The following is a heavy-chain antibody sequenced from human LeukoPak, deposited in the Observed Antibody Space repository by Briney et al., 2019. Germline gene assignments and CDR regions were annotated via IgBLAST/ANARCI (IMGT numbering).Heavy chain of an antibody. CDR1: GFTFSTYG. V-gene: IGHV3-30*18. CDR3: AKGTYYDRSGYSDY. CDR2: ISYGGSNK. J-gene: IGHJ4*02. D-gene: IGHD3-22*01. Sequence: RGSLRLSCAASGFTFSTYGRNRVRQAPGKELEEVAFISYGGSNKYYAASVKGRVTISRDNSKNTLYLQMNSLRAEDTAVYYCAKGTYYDRSGYSDYWGQGTLVTVSS.